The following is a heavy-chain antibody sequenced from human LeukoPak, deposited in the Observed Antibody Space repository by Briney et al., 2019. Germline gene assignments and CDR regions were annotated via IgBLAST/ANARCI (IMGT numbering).Heavy chain of an antibody. V-gene: IGHV3-21*01. J-gene: IGHJ5*02. CDR1: GFTFSSYS. Sequence: GGSLRLSCAASGFTFSSYSMNWVRQAPGKGLEWVSPISSSSSYIYYADSVKGRFTISRDNAKNSLYLQMNSLRAEDTAVYYCARGPPGGYSTNWFDPWGQGTLVTVSS. D-gene: IGHD3-3*01. CDR3: ARGPPGGYSTNWFDP. CDR2: ISSSSSYI.